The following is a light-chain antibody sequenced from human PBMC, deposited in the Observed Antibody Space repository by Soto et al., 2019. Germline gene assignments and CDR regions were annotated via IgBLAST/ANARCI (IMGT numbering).Light chain of an antibody. CDR2: SNN. V-gene: IGLV1-44*01. Sequence: QSVLTQPPSASGTPGQRVIISCSGSSSNFGGNTANWYQQFPGTAPKVLIYSNNQRPSGVPDRFSGSKSGTLASLAISGLQSEDDADYYCAAWDDSLNGWVFGGGTKLTVL. CDR3: AAWDDSLNGWV. CDR1: SSNFGGNT. J-gene: IGLJ3*02.